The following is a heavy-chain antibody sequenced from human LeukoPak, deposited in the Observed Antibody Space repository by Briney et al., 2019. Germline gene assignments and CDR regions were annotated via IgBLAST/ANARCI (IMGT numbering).Heavy chain of an antibody. V-gene: IGHV4-59*08. Sequence: SETLSLTCTVSGGSIGRFYWSWLRQPPGKGPEWIGDIYYSGITNQRPSLKSRVTISVDTSKNQFSLKLNSVTAADTAVYYCVRHGSGGWYYFDSWGQGTLVTVSS. CDR3: VRHGSGGWYYFDS. D-gene: IGHD6-19*01. CDR1: GGSIGRFY. J-gene: IGHJ4*02. CDR2: IYYSGIT.